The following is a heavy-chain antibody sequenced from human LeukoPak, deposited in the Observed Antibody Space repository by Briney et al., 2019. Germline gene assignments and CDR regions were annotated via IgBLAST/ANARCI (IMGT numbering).Heavy chain of an antibody. CDR1: GGTFSSYA. CDR2: IIPIFGTA. Sequence: ASVKVSCTASGGTFSSYAISWVRPAPGQGLEWMGGIIPIFGTANYAQKFQGRVTITADESTSTAYMELSSLRSEDTAVYYCARDRSHSSGWYGDYYYGMDVWGQGTTVTVSS. V-gene: IGHV1-69*13. J-gene: IGHJ6*02. CDR3: ARDRSHSSGWYGDYYYGMDV. D-gene: IGHD6-19*01.